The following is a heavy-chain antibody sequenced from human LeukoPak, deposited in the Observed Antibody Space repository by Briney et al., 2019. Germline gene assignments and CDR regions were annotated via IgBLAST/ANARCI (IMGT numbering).Heavy chain of an antibody. CDR1: GYTFTGYY. CDR3: AGPYYDILTGYYSHYYYGMDV. V-gene: IGHV1-2*04. Sequence: ASVKVSCKASGYTFTGYYMHWVRQAPGQGLEWMGWIHPNSGGTNYAQKFQAWVTMTRNTSISTAYMELSRLRSDDTAVYYCAGPYYDILTGYYSHYYYGMDVWGQGTTVTVSS. D-gene: IGHD3-9*01. J-gene: IGHJ6*02. CDR2: IHPNSGGT.